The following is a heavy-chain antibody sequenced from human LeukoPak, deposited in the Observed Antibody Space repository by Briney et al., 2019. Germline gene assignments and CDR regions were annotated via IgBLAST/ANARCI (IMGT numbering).Heavy chain of an antibody. CDR1: GYSFTSYW. D-gene: IGHD6-13*01. V-gene: IGHV5-51*01. CDR2: IYPGDSDT. J-gene: IGHJ6*02. CDR3: ARSGIAAAGGYYYGMDV. Sequence: GESLKISCKGSGYSFTSYWIGWVRQMPGKGLEWMGIIYPGDSDTRYSPSFQGQVTISADKSISTAYLQWSSLKASDTAMYYCARSGIAAAGGYYYGMDVWGQGTTITVSS.